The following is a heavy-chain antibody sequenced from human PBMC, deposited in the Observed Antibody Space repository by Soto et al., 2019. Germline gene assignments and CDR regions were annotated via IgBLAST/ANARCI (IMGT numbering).Heavy chain of an antibody. CDR2: ISVYNGNT. CDR1: GYTFTNYG. D-gene: IGHD2-2*02. V-gene: IGHV1-18*04. J-gene: IGHJ6*02. Sequence: QVQLVQSGDEVMQPGASVKVSCKASGYTFTNYGISWVRQAHGQGLEWMGWISVYNGNTKYAQKFQGRVTLTTYTSTSTAYMELRSRRFDDTAVYYCARDPGSSTRCFTCDYYGMDVWGQGTTVTLSS. CDR3: ARDPGSSTRCFTCDYYGMDV.